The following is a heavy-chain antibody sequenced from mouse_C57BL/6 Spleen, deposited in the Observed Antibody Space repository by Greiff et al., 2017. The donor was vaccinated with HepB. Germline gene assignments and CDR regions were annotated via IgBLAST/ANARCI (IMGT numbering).Heavy chain of an antibody. CDR2: INYDGSST. J-gene: IGHJ3*01. CDR1: GFTFSDYY. D-gene: IGHD3-2*02. Sequence: EVKLMESEGGLVQPGRSMKLSCTASGFTFSDYYMAWVRQVPEKGLEWVANINYDGSSTYYLDSLKSRFIISRDNAKNILYLQMSSLKSEDTATYYCARGSSGFFAYWGQGTLVTVSA. CDR3: ARGSSGFFAY. V-gene: IGHV5-16*01.